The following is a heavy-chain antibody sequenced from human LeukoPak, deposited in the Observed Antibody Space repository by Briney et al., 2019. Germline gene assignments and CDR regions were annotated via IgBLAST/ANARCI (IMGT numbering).Heavy chain of an antibody. CDR3: AKGESGSSSSSDY. Sequence: GSLRLSCASSGFTFSSYAMSWVRQAPGKGLEWVSAISGSGGSTYYADSVKGRFTISRDNSKNTLYLQMNSLRAEDTAVYYCAKGESGSSSSSDYWGQGTLVTVSS. D-gene: IGHD6-6*01. V-gene: IGHV3-23*01. CDR1: GFTFSSYA. J-gene: IGHJ4*02. CDR2: ISGSGGST.